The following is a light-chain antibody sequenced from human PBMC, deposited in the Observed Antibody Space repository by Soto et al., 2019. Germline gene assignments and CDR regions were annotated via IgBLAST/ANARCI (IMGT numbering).Light chain of an antibody. CDR2: GAS. J-gene: IGKJ4*01. Sequence: EIGLTQSPGPLSLSPGERDTLACRASQSVGRNYLAWYQQKPGQAPRLLIDGASSRATGIPDRFSGSGYGTDFTLTISRLEPEDFAMYYCQQYASLPLTFGGGTEVEIK. CDR1: QSVGRNY. CDR3: QQYASLPLT. V-gene: IGKV3-20*01.